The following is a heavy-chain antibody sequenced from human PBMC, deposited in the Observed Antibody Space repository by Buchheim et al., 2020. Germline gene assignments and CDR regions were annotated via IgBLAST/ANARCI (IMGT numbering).Heavy chain of an antibody. CDR1: GFTFNRYW. Sequence: EVQLAESGGGLVQPGGSLTLSCIGSGFTFNRYWMTWVRQAPGKGLEWVATIKQDGTEKYYVNSVKGRFIASRDNAKNSVFMDMSSLADEDTAVYYCARHTGFDSALDDWGQGT. CDR3: ARHTGFDSALDD. J-gene: IGHJ6*02. CDR2: IKQDGTEK. D-gene: IGHD5-12*01. V-gene: IGHV3-7*01.